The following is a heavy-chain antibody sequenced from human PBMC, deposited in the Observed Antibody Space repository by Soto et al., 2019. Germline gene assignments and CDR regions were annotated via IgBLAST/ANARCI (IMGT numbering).Heavy chain of an antibody. CDR1: GFTFSDYY. V-gene: IGHV3-11*06. D-gene: IGHD5-12*01. J-gene: IGHJ4*02. CDR2: ISLGDSYK. Sequence: QVQLVESGGGLVKPGGSLRLACAASGFTFSDYYMSWVRQAPWKGLEWVSFISLGDSYKKTADSVKGRFTISRDNAQKARYHQIISLRAEDTGLYYCVSESMTDEDGYDARGYYFDYWGKGPLFTVPS. CDR3: VSESMTDEDGYDARGYYFDY.